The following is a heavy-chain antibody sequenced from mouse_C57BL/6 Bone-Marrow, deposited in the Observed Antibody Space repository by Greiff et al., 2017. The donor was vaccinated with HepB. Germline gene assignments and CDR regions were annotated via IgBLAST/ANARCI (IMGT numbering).Heavy chain of an antibody. CDR1: GFTFSSYG. V-gene: IGHV5-6*02. CDR2: ISSGGSYT. Sequence: DVMLVESGGDLVKPGGSLKLSCAASGFTFSSYGMSWVRQTPDKRLEWVATISSGGSYTYYPDSVKGRFTISRDNAKNTLYLQMSSLKSEDTAMYYCAQWVYWYFDVWGTGTTVTVSS. J-gene: IGHJ1*03. CDR3: AQWVYWYFDV.